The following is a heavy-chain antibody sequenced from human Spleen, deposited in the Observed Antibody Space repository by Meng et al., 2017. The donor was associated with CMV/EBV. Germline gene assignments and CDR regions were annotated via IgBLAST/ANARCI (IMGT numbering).Heavy chain of an antibody. CDR1: GFTLSTYS. CDR3: AKSYTSSSFLDY. D-gene: IGHD6-6*01. CDR2: ISYDGSNK. Sequence: GESLKISCAASGFTLSTYSMHWVRQAPGKGLEWVADISYDGSNKYYADSVKGRFTISRDNSKNTLYLQMSSLRAEDTAVYYCAKSYTSSSFLDYWGQGTLVTVSS. J-gene: IGHJ4*02. V-gene: IGHV3-30*04.